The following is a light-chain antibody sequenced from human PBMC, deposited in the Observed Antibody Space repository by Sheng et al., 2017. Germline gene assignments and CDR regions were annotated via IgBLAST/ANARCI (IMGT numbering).Light chain of an antibody. J-gene: IGKJ4*01. CDR1: QSVGNF. CDR2: DAT. Sequence: EIVLTQSPGTLSLSPGERATLSCRASQSVGNFLAWYQQKPGQAPRLLISDATNRATGIPARFSGSGFGTDFTLTISSLEPEDFAVYYCQQRYKWPPLTFGGGTKVEIK. CDR3: QQRYKWPPLT. V-gene: IGKV3-11*01.